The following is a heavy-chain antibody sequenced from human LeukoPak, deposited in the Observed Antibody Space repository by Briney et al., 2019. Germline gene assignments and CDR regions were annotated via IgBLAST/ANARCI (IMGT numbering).Heavy chain of an antibody. D-gene: IGHD1-7*01. CDR1: GFTVSSNY. Sequence: GGSLRLSCAVSGFTVSSNYMSWVRQPPGKGLEWVSGIYTGGSTYSADSVKGRFTVSRDNSKNTLYLQMSSLRAEDTAVYYCAKDERNWNYNLASQTYDWGQGTLVTVSS. V-gene: IGHV3-53*01. CDR3: AKDERNWNYNLASQTYD. CDR2: IYTGGST. J-gene: IGHJ4*02.